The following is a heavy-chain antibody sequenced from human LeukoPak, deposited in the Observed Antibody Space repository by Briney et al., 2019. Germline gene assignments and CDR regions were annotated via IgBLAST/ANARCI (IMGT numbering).Heavy chain of an antibody. D-gene: IGHD6-13*01. CDR3: ARQDSISWYGNNWFDP. Sequence: SETLSLTCTVSGGSISSSSYYWGWIRQPPGKGLEWIGSIYYSGSTYHNPSLKSRVTISVDTSKNQFSLKLSTVTAADTAVYYCARQDSISWYGNNWFDPWGQGTLVTVSS. CDR1: GGSISSSSYY. CDR2: IYYSGST. J-gene: IGHJ5*02. V-gene: IGHV4-39*01.